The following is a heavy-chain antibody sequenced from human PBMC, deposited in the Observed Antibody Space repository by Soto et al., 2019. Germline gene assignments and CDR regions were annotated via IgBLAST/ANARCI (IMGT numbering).Heavy chain of an antibody. CDR2: INPNAGTT. Sequence: QVQVVQSGAEVKKPGTSVRVACRVSGNTLNNYYVHWVRQAPGQGLEWMGLINPNAGTTTYAQKFRVRVTMTPHTSTNTVYMEMSSLRPDDTAVYYCASPDYDSGAPLFYYAMDVWGQGTTVTVSS. D-gene: IGHD3-16*01. J-gene: IGHJ6*02. V-gene: IGHV1-46*02. CDR3: ASPDYDSGAPLFYYAMDV. CDR1: GNTLNNYY.